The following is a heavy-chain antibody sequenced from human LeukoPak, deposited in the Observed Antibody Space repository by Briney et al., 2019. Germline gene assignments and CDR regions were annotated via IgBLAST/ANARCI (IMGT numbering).Heavy chain of an antibody. CDR1: GGSISSYY. CDR2: IYYSGST. J-gene: IGHJ5*02. D-gene: IGHD2-2*01. CDR3: ARDRRKAAATVGWFDP. V-gene: IGHV4-59*01. Sequence: SETLSLTCTVSGGSISSYYWSWIRQPPGKGLEWIGYIYYSGSTNYNPPLKSRVTISVDTPKNQFSLKLSSVTAADTAVYYCARDRRKAAATVGWFDPWGQGTLVTVSS.